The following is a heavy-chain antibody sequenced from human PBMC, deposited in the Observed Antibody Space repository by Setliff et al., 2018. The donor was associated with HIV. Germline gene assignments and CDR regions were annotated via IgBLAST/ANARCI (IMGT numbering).Heavy chain of an antibody. D-gene: IGHD3-16*02. CDR1: GFSLSQYW. CDR3: ARERAYDYLWGSYRSSQNSFDY. CDR2: IKQDGSEK. V-gene: IGHV3-7*01. Sequence: PGGSLRLSCSASGFSLSQYWMSWVRQTPEKGLEWLANIKQDGSEKSYVASVKGRFTISRDNAKNSLYLQMNNLRAADTAVYYCARERAYDYLWGSYRSSQNSFDYWGQGTLVTVSS. J-gene: IGHJ4*02.